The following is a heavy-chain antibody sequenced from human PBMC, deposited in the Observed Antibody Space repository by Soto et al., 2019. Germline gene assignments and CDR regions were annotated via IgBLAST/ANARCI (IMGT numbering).Heavy chain of an antibody. CDR1: GYTFTSYG. CDR2: ISAYNGNT. D-gene: IGHD6-13*01. CDR3: ARRPGIAAAAYYNWFDP. V-gene: IGHV1-18*01. Sequence: ASVKVSFQASGYTFTSYGISWVRQAPGPRLEWMGWISAYNGNTNYAQKLQGRVTMTTDTSTSTAYMELRSLRSDDTAVYYCARRPGIAAAAYYNWFDPWGQGTLVTVSS. J-gene: IGHJ5*02.